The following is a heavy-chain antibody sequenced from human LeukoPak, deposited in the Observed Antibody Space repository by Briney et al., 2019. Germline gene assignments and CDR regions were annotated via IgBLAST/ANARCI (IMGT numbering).Heavy chain of an antibody. V-gene: IGHV3-23*01. D-gene: IGHD3-10*01. CDR3: AKDRGIISDY. Sequence: GGSLRLSCAASGFTFNTYGLSWVRQAPGKGLEWVSTITGSGSTTYYADSVKGRFTISRDNSKNTLYLQMNSLRAEDTAVYYCAKDRGIISDYWGQGTLVTVSS. J-gene: IGHJ4*02. CDR2: ITGSGSTT. CDR1: GFTFNTYG.